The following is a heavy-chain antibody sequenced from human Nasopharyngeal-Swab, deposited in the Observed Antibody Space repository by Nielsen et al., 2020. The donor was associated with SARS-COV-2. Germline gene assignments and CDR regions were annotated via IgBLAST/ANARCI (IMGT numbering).Heavy chain of an antibody. J-gene: IGHJ4*02. Sequence: WVRQAPGKGLEWIGSIYYSGSTYYNPSLKSRVTISVDTSKNQFSLKLSSVTAADTAVYYCARHTSFWLRGSYYFDYWGQGTLVTVSS. D-gene: IGHD1-26*01. CDR2: IYYSGST. V-gene: IGHV4-39*01. CDR3: ARHTSFWLRGSYYFDY.